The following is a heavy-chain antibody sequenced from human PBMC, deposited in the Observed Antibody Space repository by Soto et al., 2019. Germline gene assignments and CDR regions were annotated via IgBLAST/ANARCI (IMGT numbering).Heavy chain of an antibody. CDR2: IYYSGST. CDR3: ASHYGDEVFDY. J-gene: IGHJ4*02. D-gene: IGHD2-21*02. CDR1: GGSISSSSYY. Sequence: QLQLQESGPGLVKPSETLSLTCTVSGGSISSSSYYWGWIRQPPGKGLEWIGSIYYSGSTYYNPSLKGRVTISVDTSKNQFSLKLSSVTAADTAVYYCASHYGDEVFDYWGQGTLVTVSS. V-gene: IGHV4-39*01.